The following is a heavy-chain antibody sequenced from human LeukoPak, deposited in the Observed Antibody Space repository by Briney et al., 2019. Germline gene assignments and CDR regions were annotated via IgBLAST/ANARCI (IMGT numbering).Heavy chain of an antibody. CDR3: AKVNWDDAFDI. Sequence: GGSLRLSCAASGFTFSSYGMSWVRQAPGKGLEWVSAISGSGGSTYYADSVKGRFTISRDNSKNTLYLQMSSLRAEDTAVYFCAKVNWDDAFDIWGQGATVTVSS. D-gene: IGHD7-27*01. CDR1: GFTFSSYG. V-gene: IGHV3-23*01. CDR2: ISGSGGST. J-gene: IGHJ3*02.